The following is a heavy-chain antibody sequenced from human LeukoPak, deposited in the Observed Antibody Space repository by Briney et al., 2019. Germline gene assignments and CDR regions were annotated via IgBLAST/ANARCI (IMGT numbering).Heavy chain of an antibody. CDR3: ARGATSGSY. D-gene: IGHD1-26*01. CDR1: GFTFSTYS. CDR2: ISSSSSYI. J-gene: IGHJ4*02. V-gene: IGHV3-21*01. Sequence: GGSLRLSCAASGFTFSTYSMNWVRQAPGKGLEWVLSISSSSSYIYFADSVKGRFTISRDNAKNSPYLQMNSLRAEDTAVYYCARGATSGSYWGQGTQVTVSS.